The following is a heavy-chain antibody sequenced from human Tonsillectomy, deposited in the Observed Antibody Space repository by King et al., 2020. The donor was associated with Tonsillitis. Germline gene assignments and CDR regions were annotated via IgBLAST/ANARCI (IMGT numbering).Heavy chain of an antibody. J-gene: IGHJ6*02. V-gene: IGHV6-1*01. CDR2: TYYRSKWYN. Sequence: VQLQQSGPGLVKPSQTLSLTCAISGDSVSSNSAAWNWLRQSPSRGLEWLGRTYYRSKWYNDYAVSVKSRITINPDTSKNQFSLQLNSVTPEDTAVYYCARDLSSAVAGDYFSYYGMDVWGQGTTVTVSS. D-gene: IGHD6-19*01. CDR3: ARDLSSAVAGDYFSYYGMDV. CDR1: GDSVSSNSAA.